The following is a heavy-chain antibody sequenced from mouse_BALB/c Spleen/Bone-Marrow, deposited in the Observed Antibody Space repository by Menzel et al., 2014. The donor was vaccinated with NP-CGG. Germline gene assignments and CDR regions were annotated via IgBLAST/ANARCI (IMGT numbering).Heavy chain of an antibody. Sequence: EVQLVESGGGLVQPGGSLRLSCATSGFTFTDYYMSWVRQPPGKALEWLGSIRNNSNGYTTEYSASVKGRFTISRGNSQSILYLQMNTLRAEDSATYYCARDYYGNIYAMDYWGQGTSVTVSS. CDR3: ARDYYGNIYAMDY. J-gene: IGHJ4*01. D-gene: IGHD1-1*01. CDR1: GFTFTDYY. V-gene: IGHV7-3*02. CDR2: IRNNSNGYTT.